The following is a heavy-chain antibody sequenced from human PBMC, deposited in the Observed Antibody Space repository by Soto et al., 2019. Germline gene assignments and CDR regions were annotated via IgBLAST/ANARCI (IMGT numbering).Heavy chain of an antibody. D-gene: IGHD2-15*01. CDR3: ARDRVVEGDELVRNMDV. CDR1: GFTFSSYA. J-gene: IGHJ6*03. CDR2: IYSGGST. Sequence: GGSLRLSCAASGFTFSSYAMSWVRQAPGKGLEWVSVIYSGGSTYYADSVKGRFTISRDNAKNTLYLQMNSLRAEDTAVYYCARDRVVEGDELVRNMDVWGKGTTVTVSS. V-gene: IGHV3-66*01.